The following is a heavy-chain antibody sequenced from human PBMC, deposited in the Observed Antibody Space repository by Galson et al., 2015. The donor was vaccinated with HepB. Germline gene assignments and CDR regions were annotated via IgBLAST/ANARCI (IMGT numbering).Heavy chain of an antibody. CDR2: INRAGDAE. V-gene: IGHV3-7*03. J-gene: IGHJ4*02. CDR1: GFTFSDYW. CDR3: ARADALRTVDS. Sequence: SLRLSCAASGFTFSDYWMSWVRQAPGKGLEWVGGINRAGDAEDYVDAVEGRVTVTRDNSKSALYLQLSSLRVEDTALYYCARADALRTVDSWGQGALVTVSS.